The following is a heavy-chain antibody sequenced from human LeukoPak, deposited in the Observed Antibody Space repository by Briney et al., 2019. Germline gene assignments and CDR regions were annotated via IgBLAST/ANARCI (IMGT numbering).Heavy chain of an antibody. CDR3: AVAGGSGSSFDY. Sequence: ASVKVSCKASGYTFTSYDINWVRQATGQGLEWMGWMNPNSGNTGYAQKFQGRVTITRNTSISTAYMELSSLRSEDTAVYYCAVAGGSGSSFDYWGQGTLVTVSS. D-gene: IGHD3-10*01. CDR1: GYTFTSYD. J-gene: IGHJ4*02. CDR2: MNPNSGNT. V-gene: IGHV1-8*03.